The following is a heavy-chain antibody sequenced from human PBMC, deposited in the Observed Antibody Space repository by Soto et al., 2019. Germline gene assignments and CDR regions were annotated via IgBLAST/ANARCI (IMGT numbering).Heavy chain of an antibody. V-gene: IGHV4-38-2*01. Sequence: SETLSLTCAVSGDPISSGYYWAWIRQPPGKGLVWIGSIYHSGTTYYNPSLESRVTISVDTSENQFALKLTSVTAADSAVYYCARQRTSVVTQAYFDVWGPGSLVTVSS. J-gene: IGHJ4*02. CDR1: GDPISSGYY. CDR2: IYHSGTT. D-gene: IGHD2-21*02. CDR3: ARQRTSVVTQAYFDV.